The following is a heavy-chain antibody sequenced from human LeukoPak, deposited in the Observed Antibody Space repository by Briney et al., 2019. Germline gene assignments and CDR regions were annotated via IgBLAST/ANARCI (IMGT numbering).Heavy chain of an antibody. CDR2: ISGSRVST. Sequence: HSGGSLRLSCAASGFCFSTYSMSWVRQAAGKGLEWVSGISGSRVSTYSADSVKGRFTISRDNSKNTLYLQMNSLRAEETAVYYCAKVSGYTSGWYVDFDCWGQGSLVTVSS. CDR3: AKVSGYTSGWYVDFDC. J-gene: IGHJ4*02. D-gene: IGHD6-19*01. CDR1: GFCFSTYS. V-gene: IGHV3-23*01.